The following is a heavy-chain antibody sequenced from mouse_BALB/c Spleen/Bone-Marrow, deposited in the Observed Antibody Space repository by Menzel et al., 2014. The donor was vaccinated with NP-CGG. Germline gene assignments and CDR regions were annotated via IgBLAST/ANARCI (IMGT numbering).Heavy chain of an antibody. CDR1: GYTFTGYW. CDR3: TRGWDGYYFDY. J-gene: IGHJ2*01. V-gene: IGHV1-69*01. CDR2: IDTSDTYT. Sequence: QVQLQQSGAELVMPGASVKMSCKASGYTFTGYWMHWVKQRPGQGLEWIGAIDTSDTYTNYNQEFKGKATLTVDESSSTAYMQLSSLTSEDSAVYFCTRGWDGYYFDYWGQGTTLTVSS. D-gene: IGHD4-1*01.